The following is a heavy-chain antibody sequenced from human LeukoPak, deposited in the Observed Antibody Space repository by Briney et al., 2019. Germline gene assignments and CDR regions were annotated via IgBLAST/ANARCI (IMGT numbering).Heavy chain of an antibody. J-gene: IGHJ4*02. CDR1: GGSISSYY. CDR3: ASSSNYYDSSGYYPFDY. D-gene: IGHD3-22*01. V-gene: IGHV4-4*07. CDR2: IYTSGST. Sequence: SETLSLTCAVSGGSISSYYWSWIRQPAGKGLEWIGGIYTSGSTNYNPSLKSRVTMSVDTSKNQFSLKLSSVTAADTAVYYCASSSNYYDSSGYYPFDYWGQGTLVTVSS.